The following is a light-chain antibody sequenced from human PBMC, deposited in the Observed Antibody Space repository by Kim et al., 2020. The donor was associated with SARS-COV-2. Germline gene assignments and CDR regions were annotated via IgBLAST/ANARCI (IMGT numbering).Light chain of an antibody. V-gene: IGKV3-20*01. CDR3: QQYGSSPPYT. J-gene: IGKJ2*01. CDR2: GAS. Sequence: PGERATLAGRASQSVSSSYLAWYQQKPGQAPRLLIYGASSRATGIPDRFSGSGSGTDFTLTISRLEPEEFAVYYCQQYGSSPPYTFGQGTKLEI. CDR1: QSVSSSY.